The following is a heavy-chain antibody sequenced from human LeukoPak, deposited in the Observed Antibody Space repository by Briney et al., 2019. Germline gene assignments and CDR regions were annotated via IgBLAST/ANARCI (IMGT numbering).Heavy chain of an antibody. CDR3: AIERALAGLFDY. V-gene: IGHV3-66*01. D-gene: IGHD6-19*01. CDR2: IYSGGRT. Sequence: QPGGSLRLSCAASGFTISSKYMSWVRQAPGKGLEWISVIYSGGRTYYADSVKGRFTISRDNSKNTLYLQMNSLRSEDTAVYYCAIERALAGLFDYWGQGTLVTVSS. J-gene: IGHJ4*02. CDR1: GFTISSKY.